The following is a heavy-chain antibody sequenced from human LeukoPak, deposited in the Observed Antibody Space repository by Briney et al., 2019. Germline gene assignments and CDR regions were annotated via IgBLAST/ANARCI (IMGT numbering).Heavy chain of an antibody. V-gene: IGHV4-34*12. CDR1: GGSFSGYY. J-gene: IGHJ6*03. D-gene: IGHD6-13*01. Sequence: SETLSLTCAVYGGSFSGYYWSWVRQPPGEGLGWDGEIIHRGSPNYNPSPKDRGPISIAHFKNQFSLKRSSVTAADTAAYYCARARAGYSSSWYASPYYYYYMDVWGKGTTVTVSS. CDR3: ARARAGYSSSWYASPYYYYYMDV. CDR2: IIHRGSP.